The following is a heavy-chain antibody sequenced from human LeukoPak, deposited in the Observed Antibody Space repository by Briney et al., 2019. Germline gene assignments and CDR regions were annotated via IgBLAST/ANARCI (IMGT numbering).Heavy chain of an antibody. J-gene: IGHJ6*02. CDR2: RNTNTGNP. CDR1: GYTFTSYA. CDR3: ARDKPLWFGEFPYYGMDV. V-gene: IGHV7-4-1*02. D-gene: IGHD3-10*01. Sequence: ASVKVSFKASGYTFTSYAMNWVRQAPGQGLEWRGWRNTNTGNPTYAQGFTGRFVFSLDTSVSTAYLPLSRPQAADTAVYYCARDKPLWFGEFPYYGMDVWGQGTTVTVSS.